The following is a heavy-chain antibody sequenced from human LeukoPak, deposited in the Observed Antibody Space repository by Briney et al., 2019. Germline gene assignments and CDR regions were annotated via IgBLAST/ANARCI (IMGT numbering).Heavy chain of an antibody. J-gene: IGHJ4*02. CDR1: GFTVSSNY. CDR3: ARDSESWTETGPRFDY. Sequence: GGSLRLSCAASGFTVSSNYMSWVRQAPGKGLEWVSVIYSGGSTYYADSVKGRFTISRDNSKNTLYLQMNSLRAEDTAVYYCARDSESWTETGPRFDYWGQGTLVTVSS. D-gene: IGHD3-9*01. CDR2: IYSGGST. V-gene: IGHV3-66*01.